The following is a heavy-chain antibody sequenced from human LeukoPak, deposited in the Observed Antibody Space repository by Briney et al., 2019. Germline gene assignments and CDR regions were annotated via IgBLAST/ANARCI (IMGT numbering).Heavy chain of an antibody. D-gene: IGHD5-12*01. CDR1: GFTFSTYG. J-gene: IGHJ4*02. CDR3: AKEDDGGYAHDC. V-gene: IGHV3-23*01. Sequence: PGGSLRLSCVASGFTFSTYGMSWVRQAPGKGLEWVSAISGDGSKTYCADSVKGRFTISRDNSKNTVYLQMNGLGAEATAVYYCAKEDDGGYAHDCWGQGTLVTVSS. CDR2: ISGDGSKT.